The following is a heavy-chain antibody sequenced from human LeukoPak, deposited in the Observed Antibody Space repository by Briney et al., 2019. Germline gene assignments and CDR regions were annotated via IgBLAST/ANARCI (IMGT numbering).Heavy chain of an antibody. Sequence: SETLSLTCAVYGGSFSGYYWSWIRQPPGKGLEWIGEVNHSGSTNYNPSLKSRVTISVDTSKNQFSLKLSSVTAADTAVYYCARGAAGNVRDFDYWGQGTLVTVSS. V-gene: IGHV4-34*01. D-gene: IGHD6-19*01. CDR1: GGSFSGYY. CDR2: VNHSGST. CDR3: ARGAAGNVRDFDY. J-gene: IGHJ4*02.